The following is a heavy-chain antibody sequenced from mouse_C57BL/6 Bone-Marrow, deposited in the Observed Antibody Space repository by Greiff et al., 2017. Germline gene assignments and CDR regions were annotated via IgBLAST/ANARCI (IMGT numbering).Heavy chain of an antibody. CDR1: GYTFTSYW. CDR3: ARSYYGSSDAMDY. J-gene: IGHJ4*01. CDR2: IYPGSGSI. D-gene: IGHD1-1*01. Sequence: VQLQQPGAELVKPGASVKMSCKASGYTFTSYWITWVKQRPGQGLEWIGDIYPGSGSINYNEKFKSKATLTVDTSSSTAYMQLSSLTSEDSAVYYCARSYYGSSDAMDYWGQGTSVTVSS. V-gene: IGHV1-55*01.